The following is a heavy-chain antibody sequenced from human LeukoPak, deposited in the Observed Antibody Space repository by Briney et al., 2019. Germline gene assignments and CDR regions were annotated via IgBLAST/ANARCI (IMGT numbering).Heavy chain of an antibody. J-gene: IGHJ5*02. Sequence: SGTLSLTCTVSGASISTNYWSWIRQPPGNGLEWIGYIHYSGSTNSNPSLKSRVTMSVDTSKKQFSLNLTSVTAADTAVYYCARAGGSYALNWFDPWGQGILVTVSS. CDR3: ARAGGSYALNWFDP. V-gene: IGHV4-59*01. CDR1: GASISTNY. D-gene: IGHD3-16*01. CDR2: IHYSGST.